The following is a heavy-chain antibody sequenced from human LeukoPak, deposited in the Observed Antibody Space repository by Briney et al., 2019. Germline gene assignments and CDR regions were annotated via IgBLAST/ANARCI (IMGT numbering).Heavy chain of an antibody. CDR2: IYYSGST. D-gene: IGHD1-14*01. CDR1: GGSISSYY. Sequence: SETLSLTCTVSGGSISSYYWSWIRLPPGKGLEWIGYIYYSGSTNYNPSLKSRVTISVDTSKNQFSLKLSSVTAADTAVYYCARSGITYYYGMDVWGQGTTVTVSS. J-gene: IGHJ6*01. V-gene: IGHV4-59*01. CDR3: ARSGITYYYGMDV.